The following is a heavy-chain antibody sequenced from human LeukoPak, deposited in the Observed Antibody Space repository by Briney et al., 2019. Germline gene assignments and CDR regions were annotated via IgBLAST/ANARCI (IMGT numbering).Heavy chain of an antibody. CDR3: ARRVKLGYCSSTSCFTLPDAFDI. D-gene: IGHD2-2*02. CDR1: GYSFTSYW. Sequence: GESLKISCKGFGYSFTSYWISWVRQMPGKGLEWMGRIDSSDSYTNYSPSFQGHVTISADKSISTAYLQWSSLKTSDTAMYYCARRVKLGYCSSTSCFTLPDAFDIWGQGTMVTVSS. J-gene: IGHJ3*02. V-gene: IGHV5-10-1*01. CDR2: IDSSDSYT.